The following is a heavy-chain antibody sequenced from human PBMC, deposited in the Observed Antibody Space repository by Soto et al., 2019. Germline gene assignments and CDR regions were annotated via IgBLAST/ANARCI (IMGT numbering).Heavy chain of an antibody. CDR3: AIGSGWYPPFDY. D-gene: IGHD6-19*01. CDR1: GYTFTSYA. J-gene: IGHJ4*02. V-gene: IGHV1-3*05. Sequence: QVQLVQSGAEEKKPGASVKVSCKASGYTFTSYAMHWVRQAPGQRLEWMGWINAGNGNTKYSQKFQGRVTITRDTAASTAYMELSRLRSEDTAVYYGAIGSGWYPPFDYWGQGTLVTVSS. CDR2: INAGNGNT.